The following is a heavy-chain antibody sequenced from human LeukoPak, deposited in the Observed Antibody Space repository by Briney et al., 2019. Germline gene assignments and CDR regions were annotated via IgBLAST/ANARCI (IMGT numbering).Heavy chain of an antibody. D-gene: IGHD1-26*01. Sequence: SETLSLTCAVYGGSFSGYYWSWIRQPPGKGLEWIGEINHSGSTNYNPSLKSRVTISVDASKNQFSLKLSFVTAADTAVYYCARGIVGAPDYWGQGTLVTVSS. J-gene: IGHJ4*02. CDR2: INHSGST. CDR3: ARGIVGAPDY. V-gene: IGHV4-34*01. CDR1: GGSFSGYY.